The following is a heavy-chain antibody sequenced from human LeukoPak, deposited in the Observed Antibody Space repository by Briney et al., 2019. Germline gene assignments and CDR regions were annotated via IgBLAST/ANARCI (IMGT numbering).Heavy chain of an antibody. J-gene: IGHJ4*02. CDR2: INGAGDNP. CDR1: GYAFGSHG. CDR3: AKVSVCYGCYFDY. D-gene: IGHD3-10*01. V-gene: IGHV3-23*01. Sequence: GGSLRLSCVASGYAFGSHGLTWVRQAPGKGLEWVATINGAGDNPCYAETVKGRFTISRDNSRDTLYLQMHSLRAEDTAIYYCAKVSVCYGCYFDYWGQGTLVTVS.